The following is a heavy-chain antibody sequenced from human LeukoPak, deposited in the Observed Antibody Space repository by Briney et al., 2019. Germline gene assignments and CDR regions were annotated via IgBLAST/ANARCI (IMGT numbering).Heavy chain of an antibody. CDR1: GYTFTRYY. D-gene: IGHD2-2*02. CDR3: ARVGLYSGRADGSGY. J-gene: IGHJ4*02. CDR2: INPSAGST. Sequence: GASVKVSCKASGYTFTRYYLHWVRQAPGQGLEWMGIINPSAGSTSFAQNFQGRVTITADESTSTAYMELSSLRSEDTAVYYCARVGLYSGRADGSGYWGQGTLVTVSS. V-gene: IGHV1-46*01.